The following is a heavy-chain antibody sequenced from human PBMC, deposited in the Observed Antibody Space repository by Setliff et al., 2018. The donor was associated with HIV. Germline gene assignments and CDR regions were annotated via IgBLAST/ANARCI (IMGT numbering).Heavy chain of an antibody. CDR2: ISSSGNTI. D-gene: IGHD3-22*01. J-gene: IGHJ4*02. CDR3: AKAPGWLFLSHY. CDR1: GFTFSDYW. V-gene: IGHV3-11*04. Sequence: GGSLRLSCAASGFTFSDYWMHWVRQAPGKGLEWISYISSSGNTIYYADSVKGRSTISRDNAKNSLYLQMSSLRAEDTAVYYCAKAPGWLFLSHYWGQGTLVNVSS.